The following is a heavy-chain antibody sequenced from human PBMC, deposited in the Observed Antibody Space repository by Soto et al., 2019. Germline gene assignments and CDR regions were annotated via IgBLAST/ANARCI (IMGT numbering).Heavy chain of an antibody. V-gene: IGHV1-3*01. D-gene: IGHD3-22*01. CDR1: GYTFTIYA. CDR3: AGAYYYDSGGLDGFDI. J-gene: IGHJ3*02. CDR2: INADNGNT. Sequence: ASVKVSCKASGYTFTIYAIHWVRQAPGQRLEWMGWINADNGNTKYSQKFQGRVSITRDTSATTAYMELSSLRSEDTAVYYCAGAYYYDSGGLDGFDIWGQGTMVTCSS.